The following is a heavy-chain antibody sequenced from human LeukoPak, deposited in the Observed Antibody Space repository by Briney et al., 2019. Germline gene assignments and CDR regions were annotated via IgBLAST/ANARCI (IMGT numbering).Heavy chain of an antibody. J-gene: IGHJ3*02. D-gene: IGHD6-13*01. Sequence: GASVKVSCKASGYTFTSYYMHWVRQAPGQGLEWMGIINPSGGSTSYAQKFQGRVTMTRDTSTSTVYMELSSLRSEDTAVYYCARTGYSSSWYDGAFDIWGQGTMVTVSS. CDR3: ARTGYSSSWYDGAFDI. V-gene: IGHV1-46*01. CDR2: INPSGGST. CDR1: GYTFTSYY.